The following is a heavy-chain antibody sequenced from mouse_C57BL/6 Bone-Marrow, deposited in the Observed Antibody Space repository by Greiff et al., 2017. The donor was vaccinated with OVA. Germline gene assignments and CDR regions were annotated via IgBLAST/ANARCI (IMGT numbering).Heavy chain of an antibody. CDR2: INPGSGGT. Sequence: VQLQQSGAELVRPGTSVKVSCKASGYAFTNYLIEWVKQRPGQGLEWIGVINPGSGGTTYNEKFKGKATLTADKSSSTAYMQLSSLTSEDSAVYFCARSGYYGSIAYWGQGTLVTVSA. J-gene: IGHJ3*01. D-gene: IGHD1-1*01. CDR1: GYAFTNYL. V-gene: IGHV1-54*01. CDR3: ARSGYYGSIAY.